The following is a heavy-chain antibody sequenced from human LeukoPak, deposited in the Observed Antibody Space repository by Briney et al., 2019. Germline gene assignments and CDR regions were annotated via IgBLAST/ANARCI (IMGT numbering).Heavy chain of an antibody. Sequence: ASVKVSCKVSGYTLTELSMHWVRQAPGKGLEWMGGFDPEDGETIYAQKFQGRVTMTEDTSTDTAYMELSSLRSEDTAVYYCATVPRTLIYSGYDYYYYGMDVWGQGTTVTVSS. J-gene: IGHJ6*02. CDR3: ATVPRTLIYSGYDYYYYGMDV. D-gene: IGHD5-12*01. V-gene: IGHV1-24*01. CDR1: GYTLTELS. CDR2: FDPEDGET.